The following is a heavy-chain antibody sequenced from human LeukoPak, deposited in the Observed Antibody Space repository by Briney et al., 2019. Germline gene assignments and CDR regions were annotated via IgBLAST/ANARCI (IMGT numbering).Heavy chain of an antibody. J-gene: IGHJ4*02. CDR3: ARSLNFPIDY. CDR1: GFTFSSYS. Sequence: PGGSLRLSCAASGFTFSSYSMNWVRQAPGKGLEWIGEINHSGSTNYNPSLKSRVTISVDTSKNQFSLKLSSVTAADTAVYYCARSLNFPIDYWGQGTLVTVSS. V-gene: IGHV4-34*01. CDR2: INHSGST.